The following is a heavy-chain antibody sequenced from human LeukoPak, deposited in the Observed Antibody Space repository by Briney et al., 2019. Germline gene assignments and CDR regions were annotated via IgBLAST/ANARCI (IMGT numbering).Heavy chain of an antibody. Sequence: ASVKVSCKVSGGTFSNFAFHWVRQAPGQGLEWMGRIMPVFDASNYAQTFQGRVTITADRSTSTAYMDLTSLTSDDTAVYYCARSRGDYDRWWYFELWGRGTLVTVSS. D-gene: IGHD4-17*01. CDR3: ARSRGDYDRWWYFEL. J-gene: IGHJ2*01. V-gene: IGHV1-69*06. CDR2: IMPVFDAS. CDR1: GGTFSNFA.